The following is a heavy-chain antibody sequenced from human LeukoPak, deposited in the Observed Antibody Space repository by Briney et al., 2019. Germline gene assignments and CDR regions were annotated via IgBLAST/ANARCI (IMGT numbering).Heavy chain of an antibody. D-gene: IGHD3-16*01. CDR1: GYTFTSHD. CDR2: MYPNSGNT. CDR3: TRVPRESYAH. V-gene: IGHV1-8*01. Sequence: GASVEVSCKASGYTFTSHDINWVRQATGQGLEWLGFMYPNSGNTGYAQKFQGRVIMTSDTSITTAYMELSSLTSEDTAVYYCTRVPRESYAHWGQGTLVTVSS. J-gene: IGHJ4*02.